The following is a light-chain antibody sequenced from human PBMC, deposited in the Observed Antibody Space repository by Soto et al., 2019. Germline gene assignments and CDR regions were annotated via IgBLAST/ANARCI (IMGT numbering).Light chain of an antibody. CDR3: CSYTTSNTRQIV. CDR2: DVS. V-gene: IGLV2-14*03. Sequence: QSALTQPASVSGSPGQSITISCTRTSSDVGGYNYVSWYQHHPGKAPKLMIYDVSNRPSGVSNRFSGSKSGNTASLTISGLQPEDEADYYCCSYTTSNTRQIVFGTGTKLTVL. J-gene: IGLJ1*01. CDR1: SSDVGGYNY.